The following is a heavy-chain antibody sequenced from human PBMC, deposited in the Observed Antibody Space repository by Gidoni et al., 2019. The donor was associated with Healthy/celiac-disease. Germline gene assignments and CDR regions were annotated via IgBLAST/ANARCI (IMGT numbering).Heavy chain of an antibody. CDR2: INPSGGST. Sequence: QVQLVQSGAEVKKPGASVKVSCTASGYPFTSYYMHWVRQAPGQGLEWMGIINPSGGSTSYAQKFQGRVTMTRDTSTSTVYMELSSLRSEDTAVYYCAREYYDILTGYYAPGYYYYYMDVWGKGTTVTVSS. J-gene: IGHJ6*03. CDR1: GYPFTSYY. V-gene: IGHV1-46*01. CDR3: AREYYDILTGYYAPGYYYYYMDV. D-gene: IGHD3-9*01.